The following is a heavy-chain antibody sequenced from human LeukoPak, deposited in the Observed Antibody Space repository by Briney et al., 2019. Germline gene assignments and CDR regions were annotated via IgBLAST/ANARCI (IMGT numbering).Heavy chain of an antibody. J-gene: IGHJ6*02. CDR1: GYTFTSYD. CDR2: MNPNSGNT. Sequence: ASVKVSCKASGYTFTSYDINWVRQATGQGLEWMGWMNPNSGNTGYAQKFQGRVTMTRNTSISTAYMELSSLRSEDTAVYYCARFPTYYYDSGGYYYPYYHYGMDVWGQGTTVTVSS. D-gene: IGHD3-22*01. CDR3: ARFPTYYYDSGGYYYPYYHYGMDV. V-gene: IGHV1-8*01.